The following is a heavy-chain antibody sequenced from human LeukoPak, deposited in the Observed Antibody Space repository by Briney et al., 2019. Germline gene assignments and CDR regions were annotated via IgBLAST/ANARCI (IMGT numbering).Heavy chain of an antibody. CDR2: RRNKCRGCST. V-gene: IGHV3-72*01. Sequence: PGGSLRLSCAASGFTFSDHHMDWVRQAPGKGLDWMGRRRNKCRGCSTVFAASVKGRFTISRDEPKNSLYLQMTSLKTEDTAVCYCTRIFYSETGGYYPDHWGQGTLVTVSS. CDR1: GFTFSDHH. CDR3: TRIFYSETGGYYPDH. J-gene: IGHJ4*02. D-gene: IGHD3-22*01.